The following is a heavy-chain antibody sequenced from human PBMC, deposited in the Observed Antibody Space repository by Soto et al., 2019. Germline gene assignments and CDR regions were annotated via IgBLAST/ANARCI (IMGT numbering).Heavy chain of an antibody. J-gene: IGHJ4*02. CDR2: INHSGST. V-gene: IGHV4-34*01. D-gene: IGHD3-22*01. CDR1: GGSFSGYY. Sequence: SEPQPLTSAVYGGSFSGYYLSWILHNPGKGLEWIGEINHSGSTNYNPSLKRRVTISVDTSKNQFSLKLTSVTAADTAVYYCARGRYYDSSGYYYGPGGDFDYWGQGTWSPLL. CDR3: ARGRYYDSSGYYYGPGGDFDY.